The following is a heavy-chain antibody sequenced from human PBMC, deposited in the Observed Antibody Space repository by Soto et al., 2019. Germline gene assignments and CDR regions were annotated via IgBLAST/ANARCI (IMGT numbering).Heavy chain of an antibody. CDR3: TTDLLVVPAAILYYYGMDV. CDR1: GFNFSSYS. CDR2: ISSSSSYI. V-gene: IGHV3-21*03. D-gene: IGHD2-2*02. J-gene: IGHJ6*02. Sequence: SCAASGFNFSSYSMNWVGQAPGKGLEWVSSISSSSSYIYYADSVKGRFTISRDDSKNTLYLQMNSLKTEDTAVYYCTTDLLVVPAAILYYYGMDVWGQGTTVTVSS.